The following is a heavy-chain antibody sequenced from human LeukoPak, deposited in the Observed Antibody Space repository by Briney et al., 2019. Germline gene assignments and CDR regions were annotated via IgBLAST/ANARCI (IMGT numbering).Heavy chain of an antibody. Sequence: PSETLSLTCAVFGGSFSNFYWTWIRQHPGNGLEWIGEINHSGRTNYNPSLKSRVSISVDTSRNQVSLKLTSVTAADTAVYYCARGRLATVVTPSISADFDYWGQGTLVTVSS. CDR3: ARGRLATVVTPSISADFDY. V-gene: IGHV4-34*01. CDR2: INHSGRT. D-gene: IGHD4-23*01. CDR1: GGSFSNFY. J-gene: IGHJ4*02.